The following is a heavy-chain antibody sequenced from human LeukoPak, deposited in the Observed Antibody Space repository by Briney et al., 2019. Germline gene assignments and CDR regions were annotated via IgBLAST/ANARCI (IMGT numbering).Heavy chain of an antibody. V-gene: IGHV3-53*01. CDR2: IYSGGST. CDR1: GFTVSSNY. Sequence: GGSLRLSCAASGFTVSSNYMSWVRQAPGKGLEWGSVIYSGGSTYYADSVKGRFTISRDNSKNTLYLQMNILRAEHTAVYYCAREFGIAVAGKLPSGMDVWGQGTPVTVSS. J-gene: IGHJ6*02. D-gene: IGHD6-19*01. CDR3: AREFGIAVAGKLPSGMDV.